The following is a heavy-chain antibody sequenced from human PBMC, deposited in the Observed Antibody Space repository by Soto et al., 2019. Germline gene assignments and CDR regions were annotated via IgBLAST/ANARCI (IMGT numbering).Heavy chain of an antibody. CDR1: GGSISSSNW. V-gene: IGHV4-4*02. J-gene: IGHJ5*01. Sequence: SETLSLTCAVSGGSISSSNWWSWVRQPPGKGLEWIGEIYHSGSTNYNPSLKSRVTISVDKSKNQFSLKLSSVTAADTAVYYFARVKDTAMCRDWFDPWGQGTLVTVSS. CDR2: IYHSGST. CDR3: ARVKDTAMCRDWFDP. D-gene: IGHD5-18*01.